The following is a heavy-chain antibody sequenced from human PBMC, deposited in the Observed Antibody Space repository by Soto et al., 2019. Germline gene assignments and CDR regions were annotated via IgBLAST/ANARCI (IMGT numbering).Heavy chain of an antibody. CDR1: GITFNRNG. V-gene: IGHV3-33*01. D-gene: IGHD1-1*01. Sequence: PGGSLSLSCAASGITFNRNGMHWVRQAPGKGLEWVAVIWYDGSKTAYSDSVKGRFTISRDNAKNTLYLQMNRVRAEDTAIHYCARDRSAGDYFYYGMDVWGQGTTVTVSS. J-gene: IGHJ6*02. CDR3: ARDRSAGDYFYYGMDV. CDR2: IWYDGSKT.